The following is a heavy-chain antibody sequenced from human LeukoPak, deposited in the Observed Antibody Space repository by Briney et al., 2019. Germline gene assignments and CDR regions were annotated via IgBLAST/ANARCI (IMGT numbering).Heavy chain of an antibody. Sequence: GGSLRLSCAASGFTFSSYSMNWVRQAPGKGLEWVSSISSSSSYIYYADSVKGRFTISRDNAKNSLYLQMNSLRAEDTAIFYCARDGTYGGPDFDYWGQGTLVTVSS. D-gene: IGHD4-23*01. CDR2: ISSSSSYI. CDR3: ARDGTYGGPDFDY. V-gene: IGHV3-21*01. J-gene: IGHJ4*02. CDR1: GFTFSSYS.